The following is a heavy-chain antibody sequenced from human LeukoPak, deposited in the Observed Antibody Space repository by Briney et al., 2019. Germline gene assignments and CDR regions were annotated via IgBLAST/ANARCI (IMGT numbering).Heavy chain of an antibody. V-gene: IGHV4-38-2*01. Sequence: PSDTLSLTCVVSGYSISSGYYWGWIRQPPGKGLQWIGNFHQSGSTSYNPSLKSRVTISADTSKNQFSLRLSSVTAADTALYYCARGYSGYADRWGQGTLVSVSS. D-gene: IGHD5-12*01. CDR3: ARGYSGYADR. J-gene: IGHJ4*02. CDR1: GYSISSGYY. CDR2: FHQSGST.